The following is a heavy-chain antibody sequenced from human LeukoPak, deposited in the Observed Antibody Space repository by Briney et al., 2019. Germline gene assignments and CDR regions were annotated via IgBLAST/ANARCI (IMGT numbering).Heavy chain of an antibody. J-gene: IGHJ5*02. V-gene: IGHV3-30*18. CDR3: AKDSAPRDYDSSGYPGKNWFDP. D-gene: IGHD3-22*01. Sequence: GGSLRLSCAASGFTFSSYGMHWVRQAPGKGLEWVAVISYDRSNKYYADSVKGRFTISRDNSKNTLYLQMNSLRAEDTAVYYCAKDSAPRDYDSSGYPGKNWFDPWGQGTLVTVSS. CDR2: ISYDRSNK. CDR1: GFTFSSYG.